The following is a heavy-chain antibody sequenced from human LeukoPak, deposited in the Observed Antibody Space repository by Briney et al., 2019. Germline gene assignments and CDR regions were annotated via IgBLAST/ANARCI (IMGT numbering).Heavy chain of an antibody. J-gene: IGHJ4*02. CDR2: ISGSGGST. CDR3: AKVGTRWQYYFDY. D-gene: IGHD5-24*01. CDR1: GGSISSSSYY. V-gene: IGHV3-23*01. Sequence: ETLSLTCTVSGGSISSSSYYWGWIRQAPGKGLEWVSAISGSGGSTYYADSVKGRFTISRDNSKNTLYLQMNSLRAEDTAVYYCAKVGTRWQYYFDYWGQGTLVTVSS.